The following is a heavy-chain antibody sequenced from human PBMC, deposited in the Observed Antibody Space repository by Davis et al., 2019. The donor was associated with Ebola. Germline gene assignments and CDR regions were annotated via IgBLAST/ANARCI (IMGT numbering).Heavy chain of an antibody. CDR3: ARELGYGSGVEY. CDR2: ISADAAST. CDR1: GFTFSSYA. J-gene: IGHJ4*02. D-gene: IGHD3-10*01. V-gene: IGHV3-23*01. Sequence: GGSLRLSCEASGFTFSSYALSWVRQAPGKGLEWLSAISADAASTYYADSVKGRFTISRDISTNTVYLQMSSLGVADTALYYCARELGYGSGVEYWGQGTLVTVSS.